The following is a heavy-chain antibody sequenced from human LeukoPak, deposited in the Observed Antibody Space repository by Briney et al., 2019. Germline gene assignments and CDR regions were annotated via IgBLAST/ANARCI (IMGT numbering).Heavy chain of an antibody. CDR3: ARDSYSGGWFDY. J-gene: IGHJ4*02. V-gene: IGHV3-33*01. D-gene: IGHD6-19*01. Sequence: PGGSPRLSCAASGFTFSSYGMHWVRQAPGKGLEWVAVIWYDGSNKYYADSVKGRFTISRDNSKNTLYLQMNSLRAEDTAVYYCARDSYSGGWFDYWGQGTLVTVSS. CDR1: GFTFSSYG. CDR2: IWYDGSNK.